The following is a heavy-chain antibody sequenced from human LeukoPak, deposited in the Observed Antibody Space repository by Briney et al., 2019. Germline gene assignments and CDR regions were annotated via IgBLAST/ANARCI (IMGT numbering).Heavy chain of an antibody. Sequence: GGSLRLSCAAFGITFSSYSMNWVRQAPGEGLEWVSYISSSSSTIYYADSVKGRFTISRDNAKDSLYLQMNSLRAEDTAVYYCARDVAAAGTYDYWGQGTLVTVSS. CDR3: ARDVAAAGTYDY. J-gene: IGHJ4*02. V-gene: IGHV3-48*01. D-gene: IGHD6-13*01. CDR1: GITFSSYS. CDR2: ISSSSSTI.